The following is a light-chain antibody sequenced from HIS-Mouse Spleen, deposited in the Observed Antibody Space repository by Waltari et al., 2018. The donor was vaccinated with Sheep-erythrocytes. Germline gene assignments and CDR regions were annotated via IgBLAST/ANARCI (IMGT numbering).Light chain of an antibody. CDR2: DVS. J-gene: IGLJ1*01. CDR1: SSDVGGSNY. CDR3: CSYAGSYNHV. Sequence: QSALTQPRSVSGSPGQSVTISCTGTSSDVGGSNYVPWYQQHPGKAPKRMIYDVSKRPSGVPDRFSGSKSGNTASLTISGLQAEDEADYYCCSYAGSYNHVFATGTKVTVL. V-gene: IGLV2-11*01.